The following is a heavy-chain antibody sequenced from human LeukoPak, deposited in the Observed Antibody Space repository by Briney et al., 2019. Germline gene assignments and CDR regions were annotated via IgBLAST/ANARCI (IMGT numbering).Heavy chain of an antibody. V-gene: IGHV1-18*01. J-gene: IGHJ2*01. Sequence: ASVKVSCKASGYTFTSYGISWVRQAPGQGLEWMGWISAYNGNTNYAQKLQGRVTMTTDTSTSTAYMELRSLRSDDTAVYYCAREVAGSGSYYWYFDLWGRGTLVTVSS. CDR3: AREVAGSGSYYWYFDL. CDR1: GYTFTSYG. D-gene: IGHD1-26*01. CDR2: ISAYNGNT.